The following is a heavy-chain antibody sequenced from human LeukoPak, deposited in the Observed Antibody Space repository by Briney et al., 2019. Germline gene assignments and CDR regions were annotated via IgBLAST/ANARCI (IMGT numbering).Heavy chain of an antibody. D-gene: IGHD6-19*01. CDR2: IWYDGSNK. J-gene: IGHJ4*02. V-gene: IGHV3-33*01. CDR1: GFTFSSYG. Sequence: PGRSLRLSCAASGFTFSSYGMHWVRQAPGKGLEWVAVIWYDGSNKYYADSVKGRFTISRDNSKNTLYLQMNSLRAEDTAVYCCARDTTVAGTGVCHYWGQGTLVTVSS. CDR3: ARDTTVAGTGVCHY.